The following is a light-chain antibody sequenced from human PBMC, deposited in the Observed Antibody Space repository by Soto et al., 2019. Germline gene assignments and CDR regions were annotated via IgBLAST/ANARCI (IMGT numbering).Light chain of an antibody. J-gene: IGKJ4*01. V-gene: IGKV3-11*01. CDR1: QSVSSY. CDR3: HQRANWPLT. CDR2: DIS. Sequence: DIVLTQSPATLSLSPGERATLSCRASQSVSSYLAWYQQKPGQAPRLLIYDISNRATGIPARFSGSGSGADFTLTISSLEPEDFAVYYCHQRANWPLTFGGGTKVEIK.